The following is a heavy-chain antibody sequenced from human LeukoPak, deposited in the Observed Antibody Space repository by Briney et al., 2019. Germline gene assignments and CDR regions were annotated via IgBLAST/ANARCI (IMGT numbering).Heavy chain of an antibody. V-gene: IGHV1-69*05. D-gene: IGHD3-3*01. CDR1: GYSFTSYA. CDR3: ARGMKGRFLGYFDL. CDR2: IIPIFGTA. Sequence: GASVKVSCKASGYSFTSYAISWVRQAPGQGLEWMGGIIPIFGTANYAQKFQGRVTITTDESTSTAYMELSSLRSEDTAVYYCARGMKGRFLGYFDLWGRGTLVTVSS. J-gene: IGHJ2*01.